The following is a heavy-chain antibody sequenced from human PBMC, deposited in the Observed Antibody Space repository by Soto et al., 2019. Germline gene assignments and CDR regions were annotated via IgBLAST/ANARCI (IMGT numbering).Heavy chain of an antibody. Sequence: EVQLLESGGGLVQPGGSLRLSCAASGFTFSSYAMSWVRQAPGKGLEWVSAISGSGGSTYYADSVKGRFTISRDNSKNTLYLQMNSLRAEDTAVYYCASQRYCSGGSCPFDYWGQGTLVTVSS. V-gene: IGHV3-23*01. CDR3: ASQRYCSGGSCPFDY. D-gene: IGHD2-15*01. CDR2: ISGSGGST. CDR1: GFTFSSYA. J-gene: IGHJ4*02.